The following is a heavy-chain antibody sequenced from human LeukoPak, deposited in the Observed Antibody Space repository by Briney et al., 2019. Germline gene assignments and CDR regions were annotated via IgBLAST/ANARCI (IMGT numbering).Heavy chain of an antibody. CDR3: ARGTARFDY. CDR2: IYPGDSET. CDR1: GYSFTNYW. V-gene: IGHV5-51*01. D-gene: IGHD1-1*01. J-gene: IGHJ4*02. Sequence: GESLKIFCKGSGYSFTNYWIGWVRQMPGKGLEWMGTIYPGDSETRYSPSFQGQVTMSADKSISTAYLQWSSLQASDTAMYYCARGTARFDYWGQGTLVSVSS.